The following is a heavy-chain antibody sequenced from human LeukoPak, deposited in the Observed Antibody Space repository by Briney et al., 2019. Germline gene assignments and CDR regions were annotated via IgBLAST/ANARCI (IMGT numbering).Heavy chain of an antibody. Sequence: PGGSLRLSCAASGFTFSDSGMHWVRQASGKGLEGVGHIRSKADSYATVYAASVKGRFTITRDDSENTAYLQMNSLKTEDTAVYYCARDGYGSGSYLEPGWFDPWGQGTLVTVSS. J-gene: IGHJ5*02. V-gene: IGHV3-73*01. CDR1: GFTFSDSG. D-gene: IGHD3-10*01. CDR3: ARDGYGSGSYLEPGWFDP. CDR2: IRSKADSYAT.